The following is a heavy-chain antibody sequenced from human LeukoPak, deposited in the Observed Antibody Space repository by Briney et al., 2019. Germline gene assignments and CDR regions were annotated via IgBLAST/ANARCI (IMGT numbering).Heavy chain of an antibody. CDR2: TYYRSKWYN. V-gene: IGHV6-1*01. CDR1: GDIVSSNSAA. D-gene: IGHD6-13*01. Sequence: SQTLSLTCAISGDIVSSNSAAWNWIRQSPSRGLEWLGRTYYRSKWYNDYTISVKSRITINPDTSKNQFSLQLNSVTPEDTAVYYCARAPGSSWAAYGMDVWGQGTTVTVSS. CDR3: ARAPGSSWAAYGMDV. J-gene: IGHJ6*02.